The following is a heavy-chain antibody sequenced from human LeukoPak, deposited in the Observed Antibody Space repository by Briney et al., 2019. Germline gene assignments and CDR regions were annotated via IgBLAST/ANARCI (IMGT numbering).Heavy chain of an antibody. J-gene: IGHJ4*02. Sequence: ASVKVSCKASGFTFTSYDINWVRQATGQGLEWMGWVNPNSANTGYAQKFQGRVTISRDTSKSTAYMELSSLRAGDTAVYYCARTLRGGVVDSWGQGTLVTVSS. V-gene: IGHV1-8*03. CDR1: GFTFTSYD. CDR2: VNPNSANT. CDR3: ARTLRGGVVDS.